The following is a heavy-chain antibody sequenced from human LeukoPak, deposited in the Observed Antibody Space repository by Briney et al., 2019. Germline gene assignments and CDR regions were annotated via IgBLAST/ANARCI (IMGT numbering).Heavy chain of an antibody. D-gene: IGHD6-13*01. CDR1: GGSISGGGYY. Sequence: SETLSLTCTVSGGSISGGGYYWGWIRQPPGKGLEWIGSISYSGSTNYNPSLKGRVTISEDTSKNQFSLKVNSVTAEDAAVYYCYSTSGGRPHWGQGTLVTVSS. CDR3: YSTSGGRPH. J-gene: IGHJ4*02. CDR2: ISYSGST. V-gene: IGHV4-39*01.